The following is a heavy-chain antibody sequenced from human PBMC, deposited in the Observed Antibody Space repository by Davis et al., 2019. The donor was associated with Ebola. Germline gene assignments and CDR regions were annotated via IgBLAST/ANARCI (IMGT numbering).Heavy chain of an antibody. V-gene: IGHV3-23*01. J-gene: IGHJ6*04. CDR1: GFTFSTFG. Sequence: GESLKISCIASGFTFSTFGMSWVRQAPGKGLEWVSTLGTSADTYYADSVKGRFTISRDNTKNTLFLQMNGLRVEDTAVYYCASNVGAATGYYYTYGFDVWGRGTTVTVSS. CDR3: ASNVGAATGYYYTYGFDV. CDR2: LGTSADT. D-gene: IGHD2-8*01.